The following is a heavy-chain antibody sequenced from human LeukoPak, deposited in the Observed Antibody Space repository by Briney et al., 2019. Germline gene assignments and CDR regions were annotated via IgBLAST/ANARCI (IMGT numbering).Heavy chain of an antibody. V-gene: IGHV3-30*04. Sequence: GGSLRLSCAASGFVFSSYAMHWVRQAPGKGLEWVAVISYDGSNKYYADSVKGRFTISRDNSKNTLNLQMNSLRAEDTAVYYCARRGGDDSSGLSYFDYWGQGTLVTVSS. CDR2: ISYDGSNK. CDR1: GFVFSSYA. D-gene: IGHD3-22*01. CDR3: ARRGGDDSSGLSYFDY. J-gene: IGHJ4*02.